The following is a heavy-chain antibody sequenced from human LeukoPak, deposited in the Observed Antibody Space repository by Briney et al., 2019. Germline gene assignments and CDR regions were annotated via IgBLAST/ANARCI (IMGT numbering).Heavy chain of an antibody. CDR1: GFTFSSYS. V-gene: IGHV3-21*01. CDR2: ISSSSSYI. Sequence: GGSLRLSCAASGFTFSSYSVNGFRQAPGKGLEWVSSISSSSSYIYYADSVKGRFTISRDNAKNSLYLQMNSLRAEDTAVYYCSFGGYYYDSSGYISDAFDIWGQRTMVTVSS. CDR3: SFGGYYYDSSGYISDAFDI. J-gene: IGHJ3*02. D-gene: IGHD3-22*01.